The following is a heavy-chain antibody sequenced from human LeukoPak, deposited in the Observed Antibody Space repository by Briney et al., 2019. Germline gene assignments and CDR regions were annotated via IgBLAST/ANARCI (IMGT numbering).Heavy chain of an antibody. CDR1: GYTVTELS. CDR2: FDPGDGET. D-gene: IGHD6-19*01. Sequence: GASVKVSCKVSGYTVTELSIHWVRQAPGKGLEWMGGFDPGDGETIYAQRFHGRVTMTEDTSTDTAYLELSSLRSDDTALYYRSTGVIAVSGGVFDFWGPGTLVTVSS. CDR3: STGVIAVSGGVFDF. J-gene: IGHJ4*02. V-gene: IGHV1-24*01.